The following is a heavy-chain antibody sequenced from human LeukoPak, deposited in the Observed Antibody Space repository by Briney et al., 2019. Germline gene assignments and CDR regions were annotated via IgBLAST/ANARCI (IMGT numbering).Heavy chain of an antibody. CDR3: AKDKEEASSWYLLN. D-gene: IGHD6-13*01. CDR2: IIPIFGTA. V-gene: IGHV1-69*13. Sequence: SVKVSCKASGGTFSSYAISWVRQAPGQGLEWMGGIIPIFGTANYAQKFQGRVTITADESTSTAYMELSSLRSEDTAVYYCAKDKEEASSWYLLNWGQGTLVTVSS. CDR1: GGTFSSYA. J-gene: IGHJ4*02.